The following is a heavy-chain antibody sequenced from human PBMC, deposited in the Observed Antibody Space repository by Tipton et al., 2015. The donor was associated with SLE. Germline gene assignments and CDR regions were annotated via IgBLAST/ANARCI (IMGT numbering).Heavy chain of an antibody. Sequence: TLSLTCTVSGGSISSHYWSWIRQPPGKGLEWIGYIYYSGSTNYNPSLKSRVTISVDTSKNQFSLKLSSVTAADTAVYYCAREGGIVGATGFDYWGQGTLVTVSS. D-gene: IGHD1-26*01. CDR2: IYYSGST. CDR3: AREGGIVGATGFDY. CDR1: GGSISSHY. V-gene: IGHV4-59*11. J-gene: IGHJ4*02.